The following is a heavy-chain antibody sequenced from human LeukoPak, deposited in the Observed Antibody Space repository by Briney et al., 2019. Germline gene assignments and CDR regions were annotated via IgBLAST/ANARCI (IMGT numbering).Heavy chain of an antibody. J-gene: IGHJ4*02. CDR1: GFTFDDYA. CDR3: ARDKVVGATFFDY. D-gene: IGHD1-26*01. CDR2: ISWNSGSI. V-gene: IGHV3-9*01. Sequence: PGGSLRLSCAASGFTFDDYAMHWVRQAPGKGLEWVSGISWNSGSIDYADSVKGRFTISRDNAKNSLYLQMNSLRDEDTAVYYCARDKVVGATFFDYWGQGTLVTVSS.